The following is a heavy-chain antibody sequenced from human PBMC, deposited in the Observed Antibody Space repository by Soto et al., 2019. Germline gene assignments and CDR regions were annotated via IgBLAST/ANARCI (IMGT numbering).Heavy chain of an antibody. CDR1: GGSISSGGYY. J-gene: IGHJ6*02. D-gene: IGHD2-21*02. Sequence: QVQLQESGPGLVKPSQTLSLTCTVSGGSISSGGYYWSWIRQHPGKGLEWIGYIYYSGSTYYNPAHKSRVTISVDTSKNQISLKLSSVTAADTAVDYSARGIVVVTADDYCDYYGMDVWGQGTTVTVSS. CDR2: IYYSGST. V-gene: IGHV4-31*03. CDR3: ARGIVVVTADDYCDYYGMDV.